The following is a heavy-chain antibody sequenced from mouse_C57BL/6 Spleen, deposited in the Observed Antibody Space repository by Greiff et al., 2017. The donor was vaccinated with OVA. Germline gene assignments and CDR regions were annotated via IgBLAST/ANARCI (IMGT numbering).Heavy chain of an antibody. CDR3: ARPYDGYYDYDAMDY. CDR1: GYTFTSYW. D-gene: IGHD2-3*01. CDR2: FYPGSGST. J-gene: IGHJ4*01. Sequence: QVQLQQPGAELVKPGASVKMSCKASGYTFTSYWFTWLKQRLGQALEGIGDFYPGSGSTNYNEKSKSKATLTVDTASSTAYMQLSSLTSEDSAVYYCARPYDGYYDYDAMDYWGQGTSVTVSS. V-gene: IGHV1-55*01.